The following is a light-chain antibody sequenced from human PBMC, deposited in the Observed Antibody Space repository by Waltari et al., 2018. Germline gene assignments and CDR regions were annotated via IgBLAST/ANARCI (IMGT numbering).Light chain of an antibody. V-gene: IGKV3-20*01. CDR3: QKYGTLPAT. Sequence: EIVFTQSPGPLSLSPGDRATLSCRASQSVSRTLAWYQQKPGQAPRLLIYDASSRATGIPDRFSGSGSGTDFSLTISRLEPEDFAVYYCQKYGTLPATFGQGTKVEIK. J-gene: IGKJ1*01. CDR2: DAS. CDR1: QSVSRT.